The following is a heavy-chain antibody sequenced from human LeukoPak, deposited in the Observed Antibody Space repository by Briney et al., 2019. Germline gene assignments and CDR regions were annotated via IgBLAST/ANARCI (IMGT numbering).Heavy chain of an antibody. CDR1: GFTFSSYD. CDR2: IGTAGDT. D-gene: IGHD6-13*01. Sequence: GGSLRLSCAASGFTFSSYDMHWVRQATGKGLEWVSAIGTAGDTYYPGSVKGRFTISRENAKNSLYLQMNSPRAGDTAVYYCAIALIAAAATISYGRDVWGQGTTVSVSS. CDR3: AIALIAAAATISYGRDV. V-gene: IGHV3-13*01. J-gene: IGHJ6*02.